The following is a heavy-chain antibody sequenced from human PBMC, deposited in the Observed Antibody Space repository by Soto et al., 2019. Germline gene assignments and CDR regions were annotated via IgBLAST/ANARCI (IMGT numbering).Heavy chain of an antibody. Sequence: ASVKVSCKASGYTFTSYAMHCVRQAPGQRLEWMGWINAGNGNTKYSQKFQGRVTITRDTSASTAYMELSSLRSEDTAVYYCARENWNYVNYYGMDVWGQGTTVTVSS. CDR1: GYTFTSYA. D-gene: IGHD1-7*01. CDR3: ARENWNYVNYYGMDV. V-gene: IGHV1-3*01. CDR2: INAGNGNT. J-gene: IGHJ6*02.